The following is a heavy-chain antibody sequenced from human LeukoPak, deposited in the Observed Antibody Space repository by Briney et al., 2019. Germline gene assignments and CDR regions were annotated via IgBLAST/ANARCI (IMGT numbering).Heavy chain of an antibody. CDR1: GFTFSSYW. D-gene: IGHD3-10*01. CDR3: ARPYYYSSGSFPY. Sequence: GGSLRLSCAASGFTFSSYWMTWVRQAPGKGLEWVSAISGSGGSTYYADSVKGRFTISRDNSKNTLYLQMNSLRAEDTAVYFCARPYYYSSGSFPYWGQGILVTVSS. CDR2: ISGSGGST. J-gene: IGHJ4*02. V-gene: IGHV3-23*01.